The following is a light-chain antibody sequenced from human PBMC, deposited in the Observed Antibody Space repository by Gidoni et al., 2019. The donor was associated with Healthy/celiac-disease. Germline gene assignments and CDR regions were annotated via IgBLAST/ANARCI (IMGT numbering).Light chain of an antibody. Sequence: EIVLTQSPATLSLPPGERATLSCRASQRVSSYLAWYQQKPGQAPRLFIDDASNMATAIPARFSGRGSATDSPLTISRLAPEDFAVYYCQPRSYWPEVTFGGGTKVEIK. CDR1: QRVSSY. V-gene: IGKV3-11*01. CDR3: QPRSYWPEVT. J-gene: IGKJ4*01. CDR2: DAS.